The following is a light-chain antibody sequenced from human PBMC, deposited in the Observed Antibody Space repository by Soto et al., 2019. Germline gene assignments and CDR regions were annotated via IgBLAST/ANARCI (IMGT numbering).Light chain of an antibody. CDR1: QRISSSY. J-gene: IGKJ2*01. V-gene: IGKV3-20*01. CDR3: QHYGSSPPYT. Sequence: EIVLTQSPGTLSLSPGERATLSCTTSQRISSSYLAWYQQKPGQAPRFLIYGASGRATDIPDRFSGSGSGTDFTLTISRLEPADFAVYYCQHYGSSPPYTFGQGTKLEIK. CDR2: GAS.